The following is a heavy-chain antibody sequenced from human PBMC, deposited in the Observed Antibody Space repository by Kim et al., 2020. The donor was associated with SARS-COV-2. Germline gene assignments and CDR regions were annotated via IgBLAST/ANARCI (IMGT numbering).Heavy chain of an antibody. J-gene: IGHJ5*02. V-gene: IGHV4-34*01. Sequence: SQTLSLTCAVYGGSFSGYYWSWIRQPPGKGLEWIGEINHSGSTNYNPSLKSRVTVSVDTSKNQFSLKLSSVTAADTAVYYCARGLPTGTTRRGTAGDWFDPWGQGTLVTVSS. CDR3: ARGLPTGTTRRGTAGDWFDP. CDR2: INHSGST. D-gene: IGHD1-7*01. CDR1: GGSFSGYY.